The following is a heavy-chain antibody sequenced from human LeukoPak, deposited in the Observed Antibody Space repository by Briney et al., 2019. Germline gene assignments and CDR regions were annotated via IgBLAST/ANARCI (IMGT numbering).Heavy chain of an antibody. CDR1: GFIFRNYW. CDR2: INPNGITT. Sequence: PGGSLRLFCAASGFIFRNYWMHWVRQAPGKGLVWVARINPNGITTTYTDSVKGRFTISRDNAKNTLYLQMNSLRVEDTAVYYCARDFAGDRDYWGQGTLVTVSS. V-gene: IGHV3-74*01. D-gene: IGHD4-17*01. CDR3: ARDFAGDRDY. J-gene: IGHJ4*02.